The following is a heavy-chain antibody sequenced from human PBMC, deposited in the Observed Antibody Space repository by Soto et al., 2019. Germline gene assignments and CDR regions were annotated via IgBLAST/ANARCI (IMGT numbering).Heavy chain of an antibody. J-gene: IGHJ5*02. CDR2: IYYSGST. CDR1: GGSISSGGYY. D-gene: IGHD3-3*01. V-gene: IGHV4-31*03. Sequence: QVQLQESGPGLVKPSQTLSLTCTVSGGSISSGGYYWSWIRQHPGKGLEWIGYIYYSGSTYYNPSLTSRVTISVDTSKHQFSLELSSVTAADTAVYYCARAREFLEWLGSNWFDPWGQGTLVTVSS. CDR3: ARAREFLEWLGSNWFDP.